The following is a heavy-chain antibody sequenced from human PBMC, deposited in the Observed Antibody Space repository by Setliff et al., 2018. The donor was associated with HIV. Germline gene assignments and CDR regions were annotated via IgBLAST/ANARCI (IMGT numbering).Heavy chain of an antibody. J-gene: IGHJ4*02. CDR2: MNPNSGNT. CDR1: GYTFTSYD. Sequence: ASVKVSCKASGYTFTSYDINWVRQATGQGLEWMGWMNPNSGNTGYAQKFQGRVTMTRNTSISTAYMELSSLRSEDTAVYYCARAALLRYFDWLGKGYYFDYWGQGTLVTVSS. D-gene: IGHD3-9*01. CDR3: ARAALLRYFDWLGKGYYFDY. V-gene: IGHV1-8*01.